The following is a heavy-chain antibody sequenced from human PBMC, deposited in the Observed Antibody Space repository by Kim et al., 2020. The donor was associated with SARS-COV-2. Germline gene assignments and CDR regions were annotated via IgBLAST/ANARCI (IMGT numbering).Heavy chain of an antibody. V-gene: IGHV1-8*01. CDR3: ARAVGPSYCSGGSCYVS. D-gene: IGHD2-15*01. CDR1: GYTFTSYD. CDR2: MNPNSGNT. Sequence: ASVKVSCKASGYTFTSYDINWVRQATGQGLEWMGWMNPNSGNTGYAQKFQGRVTMTRNTSISTAYMELSSLRSEDTAVYYCARAVGPSYCSGGSCYVSWGQGTLVTVSS. J-gene: IGHJ5*02.